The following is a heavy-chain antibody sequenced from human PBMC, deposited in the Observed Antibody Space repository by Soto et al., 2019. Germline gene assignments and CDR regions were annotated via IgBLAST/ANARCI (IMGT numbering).Heavy chain of an antibody. CDR2: IYYSGST. Sequence: KASETLSLTCTVSGGSISSSSYYWGWIRQPPGKGLEWIGSIYYSGSTYYNPSLKSRVTISVDTSKNQFSLKLSSVTAADTAVYYCARPYSNYAYGMDVWGQGTTVTVSS. D-gene: IGHD4-4*01. CDR1: GGSISSSSYY. V-gene: IGHV4-39*01. J-gene: IGHJ6*02. CDR3: ARPYSNYAYGMDV.